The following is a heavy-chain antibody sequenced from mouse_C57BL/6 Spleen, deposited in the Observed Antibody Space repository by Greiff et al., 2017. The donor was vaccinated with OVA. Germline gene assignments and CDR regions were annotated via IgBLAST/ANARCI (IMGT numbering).Heavy chain of an antibody. V-gene: IGHV1-54*01. D-gene: IGHD4-1*01. CDR3: AGGGGTRYFDV. Sequence: VQLQQSGAELVRPGTSVKVSCKASGYAFTNYLIEWVKQRPGQGLEWIGVINPGSGGTNYNEKFKGKATLTADKSSSTAYMQLSSLTSEDSAVYFCAGGGGTRYFDVWGTGTTVTVSS. CDR1: GYAFTNYL. CDR2: INPGSGGT. J-gene: IGHJ1*03.